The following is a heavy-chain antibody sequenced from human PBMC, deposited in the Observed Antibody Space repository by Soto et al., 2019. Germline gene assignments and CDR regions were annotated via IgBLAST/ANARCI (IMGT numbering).Heavy chain of an antibody. CDR2: IIPTFGTA. CDR1: GGTFSSYA. J-gene: IGHJ3*02. CDR3: ARDGIPYCSGGSCHPRTDAFDI. D-gene: IGHD2-15*01. Sequence: SVKVSCKASGGTFSSYAISWVRQAPGQGLEWMGGIIPTFGTANYAQKFQGRVTITADKSTSTAYMELSSLRSEDTAVYYCARDGIPYCSGGSCHPRTDAFDIWGQGTMVTVSS. V-gene: IGHV1-69*06.